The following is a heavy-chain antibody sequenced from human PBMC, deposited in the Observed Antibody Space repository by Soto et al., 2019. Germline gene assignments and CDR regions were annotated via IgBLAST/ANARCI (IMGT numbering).Heavy chain of an antibody. CDR3: AREGGGYCSGGSCQVDY. CDR2: IYYDGST. J-gene: IGHJ4*02. D-gene: IGHD2-15*01. CDR1: GDSITSSSQY. Sequence: SETLSLTCTVSGDSITSSSQYWGWIRQSPGKGLENIANIYYDGSTYYNPSLKSRVTISVDTSKNQFSLKLSSVTAADTAVYYCAREGGGYCSGGSCQVDYWGQGTLVTVSS. V-gene: IGHV4-39*02.